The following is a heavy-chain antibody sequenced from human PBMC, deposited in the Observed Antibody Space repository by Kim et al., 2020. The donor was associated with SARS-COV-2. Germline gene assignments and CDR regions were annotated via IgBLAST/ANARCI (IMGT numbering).Heavy chain of an antibody. V-gene: IGHV1-46*01. Sequence: GSTSYAQKFQGRITVTRDTSRNTVYMELSSLRSEDTAVYYCARDNFGFDIWAQGTVVTVSS. CDR2: GST. D-gene: IGHD3-3*01. J-gene: IGHJ3*02. CDR3: ARDNFGFDI.